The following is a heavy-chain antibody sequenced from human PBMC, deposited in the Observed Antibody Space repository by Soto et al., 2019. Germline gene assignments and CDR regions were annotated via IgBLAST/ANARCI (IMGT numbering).Heavy chain of an antibody. CDR3: ATLSPYCSGGSCYYRY. Sequence: GESLKISCKGSGYSFTSYWIGWVRQMPGKGLEWMGIIYPGDSDTRYSPSLQGQVTISADKSISTAYLQWSSLKASDTAMYYCATLSPYCSGGSCYYRYWGQGTLVTVSS. CDR1: GYSFTSYW. V-gene: IGHV5-51*01. D-gene: IGHD2-15*01. CDR2: IYPGDSDT. J-gene: IGHJ4*02.